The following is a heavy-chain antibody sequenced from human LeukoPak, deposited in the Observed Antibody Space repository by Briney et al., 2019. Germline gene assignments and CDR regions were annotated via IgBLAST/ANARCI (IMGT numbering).Heavy chain of an antibody. CDR3: ARGEGAEDMDV. V-gene: IGHV7-4-1*02. J-gene: IGHJ6*03. CDR1: GYTFPRYA. D-gene: IGHD3-16*01. CDR2: INTNTGNP. Sequence: ASVTVSCTASGYTFPRYAMNWVRQAPGKGLEWMGWINTNTGNPTYAQGFTGRFVFSLDTSVSTAYLQISSLKAEDTAVYYCARGEGAEDMDVWGKGTTVTVSS.